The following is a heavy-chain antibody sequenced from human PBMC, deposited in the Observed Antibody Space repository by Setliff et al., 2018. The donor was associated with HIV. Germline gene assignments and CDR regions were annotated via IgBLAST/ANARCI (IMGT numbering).Heavy chain of an antibody. CDR3: ARHSPNVGVRGDAFDI. CDR2: IHYSGAT. CDR1: GGSISSHY. D-gene: IGHD2-8*01. J-gene: IGHJ3*02. Sequence: SETLSLTCTVSGGSISSHYWIWIRQPPGKGLEWIGYIHYSGATNYNPSLKSRVTISLDTSRTQFSLRLSSVTAADTAVYYCARHSPNVGVRGDAFDIWGQGTGVTVS. V-gene: IGHV4-59*08.